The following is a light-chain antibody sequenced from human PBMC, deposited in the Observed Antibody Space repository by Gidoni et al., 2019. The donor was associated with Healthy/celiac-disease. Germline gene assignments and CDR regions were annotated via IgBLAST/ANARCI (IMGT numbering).Light chain of an antibody. CDR2: GAS. V-gene: IGKV3-15*01. CDR3: QQYNNWPPWT. Sequence: IVMPQSPATLSVSPGERATLSCSASQSVSSNLAWYQQKPGQAPRLLIYGASTRATGIPARCSGSVSGTEFTLTISSLQSEDFAVYYCQQYNNWPPWTFGQGTKVEIK. J-gene: IGKJ1*01. CDR1: QSVSSN.